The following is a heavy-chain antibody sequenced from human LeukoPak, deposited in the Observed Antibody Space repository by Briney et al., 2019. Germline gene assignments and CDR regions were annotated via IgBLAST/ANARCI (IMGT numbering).Heavy chain of an antibody. CDR1: GGSFSGYY. D-gene: IGHD7-27*01. CDR2: INHSGST. J-gene: IGHJ3*02. Sequence: PSETLSRTCAVYGGSFSGYYWSWIRQPPGKGLEWIGEINHSGSTNYNPSLKSRVTISVDTSKNQFSLKLSSVTAADTAVYYCATGELGPYDAFDIWGQGTMVTVSS. CDR3: ATGELGPYDAFDI. V-gene: IGHV4-34*01.